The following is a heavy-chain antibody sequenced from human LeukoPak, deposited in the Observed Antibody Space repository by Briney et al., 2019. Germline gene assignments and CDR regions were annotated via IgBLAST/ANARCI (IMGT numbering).Heavy chain of an antibody. CDR3: ARVRYGSGSYYNYYYYYMDV. J-gene: IGHJ6*03. V-gene: IGHV3-20*04. Sequence: GGSLRLSCAASGFTFDDYGMSWVRQAPGKGLEWVSGINWNGGSTGYADSVKGRFTISRDNAKNSLYLQMNSLRAEDTALYYCARVRYGSGSYYNYYYYYMDVWGKGTTATVSS. D-gene: IGHD3-10*01. CDR2: INWNGGST. CDR1: GFTFDDYG.